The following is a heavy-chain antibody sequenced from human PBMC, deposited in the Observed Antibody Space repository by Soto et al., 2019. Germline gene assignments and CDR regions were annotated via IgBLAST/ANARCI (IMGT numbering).Heavy chain of an antibody. J-gene: IGHJ5*02. Sequence: GASVKVSCKASGGTFSSYAISWVRQAPGQGREWMGGIIPIFGTANYAQKFQGRVTITADESTSTAYMELSSLRSEDTAVYYCARDPSIVVVPAARDNWFDPRGQGTLVTVSS. CDR3: ARDPSIVVVPAARDNWFDP. D-gene: IGHD2-2*01. CDR1: GGTFSSYA. CDR2: IIPIFGTA. V-gene: IGHV1-69*13.